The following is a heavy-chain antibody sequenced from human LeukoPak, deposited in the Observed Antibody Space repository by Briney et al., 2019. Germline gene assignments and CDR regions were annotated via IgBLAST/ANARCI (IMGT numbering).Heavy chain of an antibody. D-gene: IGHD3-22*01. CDR1: GFTFSSYA. Sequence: GGSLRLSCAASGFTFSSYAMSWVRQAPGKGLEWVSAISGSGGSTYYADSVKGRFTISRDNSKNTLYLQMNSLRAEDTAVYYCAKDDPSRNYYDSSGYSDYWGQGTLVTVSS. CDR3: AKDDPSRNYYDSSGYSDY. J-gene: IGHJ4*02. CDR2: ISGSGGST. V-gene: IGHV3-23*01.